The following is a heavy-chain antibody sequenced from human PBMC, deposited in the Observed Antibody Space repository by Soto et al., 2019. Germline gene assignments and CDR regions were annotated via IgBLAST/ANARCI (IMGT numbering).Heavy chain of an antibody. CDR3: ARDRGYDAHDYYDNAMDV. CDR2: IRGFSPYT. D-gene: IGHD3-16*01. CDR1: GFTFRTYT. V-gene: IGHV3-21*01. Sequence: EVQLVESGGGLVKPGGSLRLSCISSGFTFRTYTMNWVRQAPGKGLEWVSGIRGFSPYTFYAESVKGRFTISRDNAKNSLYLQMNSLRAEDTAVYYCARDRGYDAHDYYDNAMDVWVQGTTVTVSS. J-gene: IGHJ6*02.